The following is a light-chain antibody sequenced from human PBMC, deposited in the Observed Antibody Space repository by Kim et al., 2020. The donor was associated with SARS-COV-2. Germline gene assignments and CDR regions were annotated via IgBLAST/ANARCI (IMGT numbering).Light chain of an antibody. CDR2: DVS. Sequence: GQSITISCTGTSSDVGGYNYVSWYQQHPGKAPKLMIHDVSKRPSGVSDRFSGSKSGNTASLTISGLQAEDEADYYCASYTSSNSVVFGGGTKLTVL. CDR3: ASYTSSNSVV. J-gene: IGLJ2*01. CDR1: SSDVGGYNY. V-gene: IGLV2-14*04.